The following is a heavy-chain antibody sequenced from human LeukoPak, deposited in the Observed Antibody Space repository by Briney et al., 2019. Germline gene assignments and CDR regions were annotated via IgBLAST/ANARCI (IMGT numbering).Heavy chain of an antibody. CDR3: AKDLRVALCGSFDY. V-gene: IGHV3-23*01. CDR1: GFTFKSYA. Sequence: PRGSLRLSCAASGFTFKSYAMSWARQAPGKGLERLSAFSGSGGSTYYADAVKGRFTISRDNSKNALYLQMNSLIAEDTAVYYCAKDLRVALCGSFDYWGQGTLVTVSS. D-gene: IGHD5-12*01. J-gene: IGHJ4*02. CDR2: FSGSGGST.